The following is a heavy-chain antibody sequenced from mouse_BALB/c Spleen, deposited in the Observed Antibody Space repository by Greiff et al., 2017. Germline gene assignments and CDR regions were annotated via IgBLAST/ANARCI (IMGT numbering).Heavy chain of an antibody. CDR3: ARGLRLGYYFDY. CDR2: ISSGGST. D-gene: IGHD1-2*01. Sequence: VQLVESGGGLVKPGGSLKLSCAASGFTFSSYAMSWVRQTPEKRLEWVASISSGGSTYYPDSVKGRFTISRDNARNILYLQMSSLRSEDTAMYYCARGLRLGYYFDYWGQGTTLTVSS. J-gene: IGHJ2*01. V-gene: IGHV5-6-5*01. CDR1: GFTFSSYA.